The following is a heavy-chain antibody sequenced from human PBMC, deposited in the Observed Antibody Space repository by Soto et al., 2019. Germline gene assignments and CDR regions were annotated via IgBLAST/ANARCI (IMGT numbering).Heavy chain of an antibody. D-gene: IGHD3-10*01. CDR3: ARVGVGYNLNY. V-gene: IGHV3-48*03. J-gene: IGHJ4*02. CDR1: GFTFSRYE. CDR2: ISSSGSTK. Sequence: PGGSLRLSCAASGFTFSRYEMNWVRQAPGKGLEWVSYISSSGSTKYYADSVKGRFTISRDNAKNSLYLQMNSLRVEDTAVYYCARVGVGYNLNYWGQGTLVTVAS.